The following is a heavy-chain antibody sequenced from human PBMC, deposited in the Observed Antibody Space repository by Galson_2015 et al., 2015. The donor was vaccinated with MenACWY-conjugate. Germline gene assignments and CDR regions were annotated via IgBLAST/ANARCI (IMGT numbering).Heavy chain of an antibody. J-gene: IGHJ6*02. CDR1: GFNLNFYA. Sequence: SLRLSCAASGFNLNFYALNWVRQAPGKGLEWISFISLSGSTVHYADSVKGRFNISRDHAKKSLFLQMNSLRDEDTAVYFCARRQRIITYAADGGVDGMDVWGQGTTVIVSS. CDR2: ISLSGSTV. CDR3: ARRQRIITYAADGGVDGMDV. D-gene: IGHD3-16*01. V-gene: IGHV3-48*02.